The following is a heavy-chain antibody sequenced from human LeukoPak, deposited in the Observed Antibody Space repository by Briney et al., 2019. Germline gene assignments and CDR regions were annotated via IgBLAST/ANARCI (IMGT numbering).Heavy chain of an antibody. Sequence: PGGSLRLSCAASGVIFSSYEMNWVRQAPGKGLEWVAYISDSGSTRSYAESVKGRFTISRDNANSSLQLQMNSLGAEDAGVYFCARSPGTGSYWGGTYYYYMDVWGTGTTVTVSS. CDR2: ISDSGSTR. CDR1: GVIFSSYE. V-gene: IGHV3-48*03. J-gene: IGHJ6*03. D-gene: IGHD3-10*01. CDR3: ARSPGTGSYWGGTYYYYMDV.